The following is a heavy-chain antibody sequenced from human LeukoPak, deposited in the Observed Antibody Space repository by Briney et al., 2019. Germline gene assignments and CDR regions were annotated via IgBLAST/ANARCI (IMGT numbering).Heavy chain of an antibody. D-gene: IGHD3-10*01. Sequence: SETLSLTCTVSGGSISSSSYYWGWIRQPPGKGLEWIGSIYYSGTTYNNPSLTSRVTMSVDTSTNQFSLKMASVTAADTAMYYCGRHYYGSSQIDYWGQGTLVTVSS. CDR1: GGSISSSSYY. V-gene: IGHV4-39*01. CDR3: GRHYYGSSQIDY. CDR2: IYYSGTT. J-gene: IGHJ4*02.